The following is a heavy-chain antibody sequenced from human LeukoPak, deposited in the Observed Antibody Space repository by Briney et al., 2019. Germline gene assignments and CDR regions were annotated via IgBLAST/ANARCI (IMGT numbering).Heavy chain of an antibody. CDR1: GYTFTSYD. D-gene: IGHD1-20*01. CDR3: ARGAITGTTSAFDI. V-gene: IGHV7-4-1*02. J-gene: IGHJ3*02. CDR2: INTNTGNP. Sequence: ASVKVSCKASGYTFTSYDINWVRQATGQGLEWMGWINTNTGNPTYAQGFTGRFVFSLDTSVSTAYLQISSLKAEDTAVYYCARGAITGTTSAFDIWGQGTMVTVSS.